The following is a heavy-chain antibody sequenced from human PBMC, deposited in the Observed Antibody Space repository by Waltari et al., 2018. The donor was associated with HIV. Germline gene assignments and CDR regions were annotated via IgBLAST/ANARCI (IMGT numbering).Heavy chain of an antibody. Sequence: LSESGGGLVQSGGSLRLSCVASGFTLTDYASSWVRQAPGRGLEWVSGFSGSGNTYYVDAVKGRFTISRDISKNILYLEMNNLRVDDTAVYYCAKGGLADNWFDPWGQGTPVTVSS. CDR1: GFTLTDYA. CDR3: AKGGLADNWFDP. V-gene: IGHV3-23*01. D-gene: IGHD6-19*01. J-gene: IGHJ5*02. CDR2: FSGSGNT.